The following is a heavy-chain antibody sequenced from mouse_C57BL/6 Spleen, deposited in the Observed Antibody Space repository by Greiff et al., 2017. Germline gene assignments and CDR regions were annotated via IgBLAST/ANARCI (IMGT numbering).Heavy chain of an antibody. Sequence: EVQLQQSGAELVRPGASVTLSCTASGFNIKDDYMHWVKQRPEQGLEWIGWIDPENGDTEYASKFQGKATITADTSSNTAYLQLSSLTSEDTAVYYCTFYSNSFAYWGQGTLVTVSA. V-gene: IGHV14-4*01. CDR1: GFNIKDDY. D-gene: IGHD2-5*01. CDR2: IDPENGDT. CDR3: TFYSNSFAY. J-gene: IGHJ3*01.